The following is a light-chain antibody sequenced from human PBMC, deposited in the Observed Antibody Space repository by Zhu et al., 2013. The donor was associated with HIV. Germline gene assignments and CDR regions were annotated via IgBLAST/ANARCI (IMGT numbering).Light chain of an antibody. V-gene: IGLV3-1*01. CDR3: QAWDSGKAV. J-gene: IGLJ2*01. CDR1: NLRNKY. CDR2: QDD. Sequence: SYELTQPPSLSVSPGQTASITCSGDNLRNKYICWYQQKTGQSPVLVIYQDDQRPSGIPERFSGSNSDNTATLTISGTQTLDEADYYCQAWDSGKAVFGGGTRLTVL.